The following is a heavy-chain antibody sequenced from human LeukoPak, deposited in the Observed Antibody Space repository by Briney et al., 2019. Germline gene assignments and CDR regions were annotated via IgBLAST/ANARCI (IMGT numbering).Heavy chain of an antibody. CDR2: LYYSGST. J-gene: IGHJ4*02. D-gene: IGHD1-26*01. CDR1: GXSISSYY. CDR3: ARHGASGSYLYYFDY. V-gene: IGHV4-59*08. Sequence: SETLSLTCTVSGXSISSYYWSWIRQIPGKGLEWIGYLYYSGSTNYNPSLKSRVTISVGTSKNQFSLKLSSVTAADTAVYFCARHGASGSYLYYFDYWGQGTLVTVSS.